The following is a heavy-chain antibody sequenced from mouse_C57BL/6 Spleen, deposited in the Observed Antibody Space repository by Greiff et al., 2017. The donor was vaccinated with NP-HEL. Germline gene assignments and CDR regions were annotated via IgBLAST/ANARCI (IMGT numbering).Heavy chain of an antibody. CDR3: ARFITTVVSWDY. CDR2: IYPGSGST. Sequence: QVQLQQPGAELVKPGASVKMSCKASGYTFTSYWITWVKQRPGQGLEWIGDIYPGSGSTNYNEKFKSKATLTVDTSSSTAYMQLSSLTSEDSAVYYCARFITTVVSWDYWGQGTTLTVSS. J-gene: IGHJ2*01. D-gene: IGHD1-1*01. V-gene: IGHV1-55*01. CDR1: GYTFTSYW.